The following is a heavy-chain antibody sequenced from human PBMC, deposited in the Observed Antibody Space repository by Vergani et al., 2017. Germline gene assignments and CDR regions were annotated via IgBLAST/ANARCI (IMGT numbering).Heavy chain of an antibody. Sequence: EVHLEESGGGLVQPGGSLRLSCAASGFTFGDYYMAWIRLAPGKGLDWVSSIKRDGTETFYVDSVKGRFTISRDNAKNSLYLQMNTLTDGDTALYYCVRREGHNQAPFDYWGQGTLVIVSS. CDR2: IKRDGTET. V-gene: IGHV3-7*01. CDR1: GFTFGDYY. D-gene: IGHD5-24*01. CDR3: VRREGHNQAPFDY. J-gene: IGHJ4*02.